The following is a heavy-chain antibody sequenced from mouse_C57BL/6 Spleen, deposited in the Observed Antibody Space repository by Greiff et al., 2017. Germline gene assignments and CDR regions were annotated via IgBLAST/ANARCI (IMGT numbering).Heavy chain of an antibody. CDR2: ISIGGSYT. CDR1: GFTFSSYG. D-gene: IGHD3-2*02. CDR3: AKQLDSSGSAWFAY. V-gene: IGHV5-6*01. J-gene: IGHJ3*01. Sequence: EVHLVESGGDLVKPGGSLKLSCAASGFTFSSYGMSWVRQTPDKRLEWVATISIGGSYTYYPDSVKGRFTISRDNAKNTLYLQMSSLKSEDTAMYYCAKQLDSSGSAWFAYWGQGTLVTVSA.